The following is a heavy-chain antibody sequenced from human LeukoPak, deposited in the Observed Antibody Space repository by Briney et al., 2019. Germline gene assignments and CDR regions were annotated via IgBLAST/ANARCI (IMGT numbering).Heavy chain of an antibody. J-gene: IGHJ6*02. Sequence: ASVKVSCKASGYTFTSYDINWVRQATGQGLEWMGWMNPNSGNTGYAQKFQSRVTMTRNTSISTAYMELSSLRSEDTAVYYCARSGLPMVRGVIIKSYYYYGMDVWGQGTTVTVSS. CDR2: MNPNSGNT. CDR3: ARSGLPMVRGVIIKSYYYYGMDV. CDR1: GYTFTSYD. V-gene: IGHV1-8*01. D-gene: IGHD3-10*01.